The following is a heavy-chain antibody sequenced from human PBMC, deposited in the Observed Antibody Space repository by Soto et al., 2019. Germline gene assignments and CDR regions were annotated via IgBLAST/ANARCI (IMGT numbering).Heavy chain of an antibody. D-gene: IGHD3-9*01. CDR3: ASLYYDTKRSYYYGMEV. CDR2: IYSGGST. CDR1: GFTVSSNY. J-gene: IGHJ6*02. V-gene: IGHV3-66*01. Sequence: GGSLRLSCAASGFTVSSNYMSWVRQAPGKGLEWVSVIYSGGSTYYADSVKGRFTISRDNSKNTLYLQMNSLSAEDTAVYYCASLYYDTKRSYYYGMEVWGQG.